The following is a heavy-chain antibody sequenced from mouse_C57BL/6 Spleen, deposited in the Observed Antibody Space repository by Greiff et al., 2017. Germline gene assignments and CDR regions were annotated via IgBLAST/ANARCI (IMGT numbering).Heavy chain of an antibody. Sequence: EVNVVESGGDLVKPGGSLKLSCAASGFTFSSYGMSWVRQTPDKRLEWVATISSGGSYTYYPDSVKGRFTISRDNAKNTLYLQMSRLKSEDTAMYYCARQGDGSRTWFAYWGKGTLVTVSA. V-gene: IGHV5-6*01. CDR3: ARQGDGSRTWFAY. J-gene: IGHJ3*01. D-gene: IGHD1-1*01. CDR2: ISSGGSYT. CDR1: GFTFSSYG.